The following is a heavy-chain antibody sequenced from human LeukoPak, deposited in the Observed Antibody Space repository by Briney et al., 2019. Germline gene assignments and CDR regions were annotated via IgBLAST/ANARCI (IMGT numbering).Heavy chain of an antibody. CDR1: GFTFSSYA. CDR3: ARDHYGDYGGALGY. V-gene: IGHV3-30-3*01. J-gene: IGHJ4*02. CDR2: ISYDGSNK. D-gene: IGHD4-17*01. Sequence: GGSLRLSCAASGFTFSSYAMHWVRQAPGKGLEWVAVISYDGSNKYYADSVKGRLTISRDNSKNTLYLQMNSLRAEDTAVYYCARDHYGDYGGALGYWGQGTLVTVSS.